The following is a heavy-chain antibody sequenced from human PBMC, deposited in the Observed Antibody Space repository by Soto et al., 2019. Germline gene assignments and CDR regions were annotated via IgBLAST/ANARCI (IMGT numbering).Heavy chain of an antibody. V-gene: IGHV4-31*03. CDR2: IYYSGST. J-gene: IGHJ3*02. Sequence: QVQLQESGPGLVKPSQTLSLTCTVSVGSISSGGYYWSWIRQHPGKGLGWIGYIYYSGSTYYNPSLKSRVTISVDTSKNQFSLKLSSVTAADTAVYYCARIGRDGYNLNDAFDIWGQGTMVTVSS. CDR1: VGSISSGGYY. CDR3: ARIGRDGYNLNDAFDI. D-gene: IGHD5-12*01.